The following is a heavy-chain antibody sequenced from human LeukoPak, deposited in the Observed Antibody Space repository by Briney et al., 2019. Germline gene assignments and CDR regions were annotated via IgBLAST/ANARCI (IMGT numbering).Heavy chain of an antibody. CDR2: IFPSGGEI. CDR1: GFTFSTFA. CDR3: AKSWNYYDSSGDDALDI. V-gene: IGHV3-23*01. J-gene: IGHJ3*02. D-gene: IGHD3-22*01. Sequence: PGGSLRLSCAASGFTFSTFAMIWVRRPPGKGLEWVSSIFPSGGEIHYADSVRGRFTISRDNSKNTLYLQMNSLRVEDTAVYYCAKSWNYYDSSGDDALDIWGQGTMVTVSS.